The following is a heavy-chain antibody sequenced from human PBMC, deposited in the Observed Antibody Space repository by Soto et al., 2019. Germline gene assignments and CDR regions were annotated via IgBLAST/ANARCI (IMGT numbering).Heavy chain of an antibody. CDR3: AREKAYCGGDCYGLFDY. J-gene: IGHJ4*02. V-gene: IGHV3-21*01. Sequence: PGGSLRLSCAASGFTFSSYSMNWVRQAPGKGLEWVSSISSSSSYIYYADSVKGRFTISRDNAKNSLYLQMNSLRAEDTAVNYCAREKAYCGGDCYGLFDYWGQGTLVTVSS. CDR1: GFTFSSYS. CDR2: ISSSSSYI. D-gene: IGHD2-21*02.